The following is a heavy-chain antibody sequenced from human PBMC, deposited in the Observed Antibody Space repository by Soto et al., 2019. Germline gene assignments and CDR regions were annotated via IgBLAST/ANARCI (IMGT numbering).Heavy chain of an antibody. CDR3: VSGVRRWLQGHPNFDY. CDR2: IIPIFGTA. J-gene: IGHJ4*02. Sequence: QVQLVQSGAEVKKPGSSVKVSCKASGGTFSSYAISWVRQAPGQGLEWMGGIIPIFGTANYAQKFQGRVTITADESTSTAYMELSSLRSEDTAVYYCVSGVRRWLQGHPNFDYWGQGTLVTVSS. CDR1: GGTFSSYA. V-gene: IGHV1-69*01. D-gene: IGHD5-12*01.